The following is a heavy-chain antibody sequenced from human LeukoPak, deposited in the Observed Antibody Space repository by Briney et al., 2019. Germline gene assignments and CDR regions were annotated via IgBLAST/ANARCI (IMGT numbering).Heavy chain of an antibody. CDR3: ARLFGYYDTSGYLKQSAFDI. D-gene: IGHD3-22*01. CDR1: GGSISSNNYY. CDR2: IHYSGST. V-gene: IGHV4-39*01. Sequence: SETLSLTCVVSGGSISSNNYYWGWIRPPPGKGLEWIGSIHYSGSTYHNPSLKSRVTISVDTSKNQLSLKLYSVTAADTAVYYCARLFGYYDTSGYLKQSAFDIWGQGTMVTVSS. J-gene: IGHJ3*02.